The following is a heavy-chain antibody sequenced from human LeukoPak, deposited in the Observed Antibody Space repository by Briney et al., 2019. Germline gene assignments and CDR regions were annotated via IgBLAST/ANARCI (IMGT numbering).Heavy chain of an antibody. CDR3: YGSGSRFGLQH. D-gene: IGHD3-10*01. J-gene: IGHJ1*01. CDR2: ISSSSSYI. Sequence: PGGPLRLSCAASGFPFSSYSINWVRQAPGKGLEWVSSISSSSSYIYYADSVKGRFTISRDNAKNSLYLQMNSLRAEDTAVYHCYGSGSRFGLQHWGQGTLVTVSS. CDR1: GFPFSSYS. V-gene: IGHV3-21*01.